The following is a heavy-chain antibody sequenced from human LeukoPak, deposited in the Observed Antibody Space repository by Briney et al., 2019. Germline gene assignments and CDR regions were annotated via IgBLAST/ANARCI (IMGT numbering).Heavy chain of an antibody. CDR3: ARWRRISMIVVVTNAFDI. Sequence: PSETLSLTCTVSGGSISSGGYYWSWIRQRPGQGLEWIGYISYSGSTYYNPSLNSRLTISVDTSKNQFSLKLSSVTAADTAVYYCARWRRISMIVVVTNAFDIWGQGTMVTVSP. CDR2: ISYSGST. V-gene: IGHV4-31*03. D-gene: IGHD3-22*01. CDR1: GGSISSGGYY. J-gene: IGHJ3*02.